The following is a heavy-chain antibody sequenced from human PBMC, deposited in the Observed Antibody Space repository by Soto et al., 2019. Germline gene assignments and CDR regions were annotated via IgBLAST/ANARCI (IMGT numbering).Heavy chain of an antibody. CDR3: AKDRSDRYSRSWTSSYGMDG. V-gene: IGHV3-30*18. Sequence: QVQLVESGGGVVQPGRSLRLSCAASGFTFSSYGMHWVRQAPGKGLEWVAVISYDGSNKYYADSVKGRFTISRDNSKNTXYXQMNSLRAEDTAVYYCAKDRSDRYSRSWTSSYGMDGWGQGTTVTVSS. J-gene: IGHJ6*02. D-gene: IGHD6-13*01. CDR1: GFTFSSYG. CDR2: ISYDGSNK.